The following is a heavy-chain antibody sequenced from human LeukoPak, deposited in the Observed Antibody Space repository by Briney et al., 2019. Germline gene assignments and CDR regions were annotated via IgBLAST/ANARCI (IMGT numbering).Heavy chain of an antibody. CDR2: INPSGGST. CDR1: GYTFISYY. J-gene: IGHJ6*02. CDR3: ARAYDFWSGYSDPGMDV. D-gene: IGHD3-3*01. V-gene: IGHV1-46*01. Sequence: GASVNVSCKASGYTFISYYMHWVRQAPGQGLEWMGIINPSGGSTSYEQKFQGRVTMTRDTSTSTVYMELSSLRSEDTAVYYCARAYDFWSGYSDPGMDVWGQGTTVTVSS.